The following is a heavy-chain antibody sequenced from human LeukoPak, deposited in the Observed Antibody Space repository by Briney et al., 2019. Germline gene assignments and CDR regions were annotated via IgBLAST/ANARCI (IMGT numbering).Heavy chain of an antibody. CDR2: FYDGSKT. V-gene: IGHV3-23*03. J-gene: IGHJ4*02. CDR1: GFTFDDYA. D-gene: IGHD5-12*01. Sequence: GGSLRLSCAASGFTFDDYAMHWVRQAPGKGLEWVSVFYDGSKTYYADSVKGRFTISRDNSKNTLYLQMNSLRAEDTAVYYCASPSGGGYVWCWGQGTLVTVSS. CDR3: ASPSGGGYVWC.